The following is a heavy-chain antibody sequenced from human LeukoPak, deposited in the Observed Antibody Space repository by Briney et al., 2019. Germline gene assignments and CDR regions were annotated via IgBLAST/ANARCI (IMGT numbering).Heavy chain of an antibody. Sequence: PSETLSPTCTVSGGSLSSYYWSWTRQPPGKGLEWIGYIYSSGSTNYNPSLKSRVTLSLDTSRNQFSLKLTSVTAADTAVYYCARDVYCGGDCSYFDSWGQGTLVTVSS. CDR2: IYSSGST. V-gene: IGHV4-59*01. CDR3: ARDVYCGGDCSYFDS. CDR1: GGSLSSYY. D-gene: IGHD2-21*02. J-gene: IGHJ4*02.